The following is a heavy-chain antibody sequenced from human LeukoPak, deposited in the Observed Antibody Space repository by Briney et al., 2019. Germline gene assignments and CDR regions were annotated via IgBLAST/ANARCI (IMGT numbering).Heavy chain of an antibody. D-gene: IGHD5-18*01. Sequence: GGSLRLSCAASGFTFSSYAMSWVRQAPGKGLEWVSSISSSSGYIYYADSVKGRFTISRDNAKTSLYLQMNSLRDEDTAVYYCARGSLQLWQRWYFDSWGQGTLVTVSS. V-gene: IGHV3-21*01. CDR1: GFTFSSYA. J-gene: IGHJ4*02. CDR3: ARGSLQLWQRWYFDS. CDR2: ISSSSGYI.